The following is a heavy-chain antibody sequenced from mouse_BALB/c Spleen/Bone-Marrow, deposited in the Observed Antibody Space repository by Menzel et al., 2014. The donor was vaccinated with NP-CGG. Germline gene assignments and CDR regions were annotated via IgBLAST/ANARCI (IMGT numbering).Heavy chain of an antibody. V-gene: IGHV5-6-3*01. Sequence: EVQVVESGGGLVQPGGSLKLSCAASGFTFSGYGMSWVRQTPDKGLELVATISGSGSSTYYPDNVKGRFTISRDNARNTLYLQMSSLKSEDTAMYYCARGRDWFDYWGQGTTLTVSS. D-gene: IGHD3-3*01. CDR1: GFTFSGYG. J-gene: IGHJ2*01. CDR2: ISGSGSST. CDR3: ARGRDWFDY.